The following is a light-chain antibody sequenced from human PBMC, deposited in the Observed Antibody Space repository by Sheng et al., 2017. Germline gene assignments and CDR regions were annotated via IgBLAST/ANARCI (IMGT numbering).Light chain of an antibody. CDR1: QSVSSN. CDR2: GAS. J-gene: IGKJ5*01. Sequence: EIVLTQSQATLSLSPGERATLSCRASQSVSSNLAWYQQKPGQAPRLLIYGASTRATGIPARFSGSGSGTDFTLTISSLEPEDFAVYYCQQRSDWPPITFGQGTRLEIK. V-gene: IGKV3-11*01. CDR3: QQRSDWPPIT.